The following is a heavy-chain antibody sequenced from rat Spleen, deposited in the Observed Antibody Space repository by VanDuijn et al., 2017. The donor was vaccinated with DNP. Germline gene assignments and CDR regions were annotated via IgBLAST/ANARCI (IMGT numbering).Heavy chain of an antibody. V-gene: IGHV5-31*01. Sequence: EVQLVESGGDLVQPGGSLKLSCVASGFTFNNYWMAWIRQVPGKGLEWVAAITSSGGRTYFPDSVKGRFTISRDNAKNTLYLHMNSLRSDDTATYYCARGGTSFAYWGQGTLVTVSS. J-gene: IGHJ3*01. D-gene: IGHD4-3*01. CDR1: GFTFNNYW. CDR3: ARGGTSFAY. CDR2: ITSSGGRT.